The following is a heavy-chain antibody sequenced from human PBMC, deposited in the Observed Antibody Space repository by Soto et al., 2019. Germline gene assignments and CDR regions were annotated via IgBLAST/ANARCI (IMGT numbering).Heavy chain of an antibody. D-gene: IGHD3-16*02. CDR3: ARGSHLGQLSFDAFDI. V-gene: IGHV1-18*01. CDR2: ISAYNGNT. Sequence: QVQLVQSGAEVKKPGASVKVSCKASGYTFTSYGISWVRQAPGQGLEWMGWISAYNGNTNYAQKLHGRVIKSTDTSTSTAYMELRSVRPDDTAVYYCARGSHLGQLSFDAFDIWGQGTTVTVSS. CDR1: GYTFTSYG. J-gene: IGHJ3*02.